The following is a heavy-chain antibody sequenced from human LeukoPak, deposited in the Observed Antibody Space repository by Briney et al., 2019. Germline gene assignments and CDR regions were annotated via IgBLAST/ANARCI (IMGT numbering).Heavy chain of an antibody. CDR3: ARLSSSWSYVY. J-gene: IGHJ4*02. V-gene: IGHV3-66*01. D-gene: IGHD6-13*01. CDR2: IYSGGKT. CDR1: GFFVSSNY. Sequence: GGSLRLFCAASGFFVSSNYMSWARQAPGEGLEWVSVIYSGGKTYYGASVKGSLTISRDHFKNTPYTQIKRPRAEDPALSYRARLSSSWSYVYWGEGTLVTGSS.